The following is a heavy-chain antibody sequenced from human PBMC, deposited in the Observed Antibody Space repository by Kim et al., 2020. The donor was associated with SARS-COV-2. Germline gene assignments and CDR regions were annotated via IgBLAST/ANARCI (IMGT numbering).Heavy chain of an antibody. CDR2: MAYGGSA. Sequence: SETLSLTCSVSGGNTIMKSFYWGWIRQSTGGGLQWIGSMAYGGSAFYNPSLSSRFTVSLETSLNQVFLEVKFVTAADAGMYFCARAPRTAYASGKFEQDWFDAWGQGLLVTVSS. J-gene: IGHJ5*02. V-gene: IGHV4-39*02. CDR1: GGNTIMKSFY. CDR3: ARAPRTAYASGKFEQDWFDA. D-gene: IGHD2-21*01.